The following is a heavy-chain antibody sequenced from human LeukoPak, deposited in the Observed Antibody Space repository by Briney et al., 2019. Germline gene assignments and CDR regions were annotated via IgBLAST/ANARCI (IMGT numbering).Heavy chain of an antibody. D-gene: IGHD2-2*01. Sequence: GGSLRLSCAASGFTFSSYEMNWVRQAPGKGLEWVANIKQDGSEKYYVDSVKGRFTISRDNAKNSLYLQMNSLRAEDTALYYCARGTSWSPNWFDPWGQGTLVTVSS. CDR2: IKQDGSEK. CDR3: ARGTSWSPNWFDP. CDR1: GFTFSSYE. V-gene: IGHV3-7*01. J-gene: IGHJ5*02.